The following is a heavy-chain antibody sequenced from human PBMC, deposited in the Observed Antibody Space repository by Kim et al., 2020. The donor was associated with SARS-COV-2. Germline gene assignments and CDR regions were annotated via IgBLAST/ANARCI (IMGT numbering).Heavy chain of an antibody. J-gene: IGHJ6*02. CDR2: ISYDGSNK. V-gene: IGHV3-30*18. D-gene: IGHD3-3*01. CDR1: GFTFSSYG. CDR3: AKDHVPRTSYGMDV. Sequence: GGSLRLSCAASGFTFSSYGMHWVRQAPGKGLEWVAVISYDGSNKYYADSVKGRFTISRDNSKNTLYLQMNSLRAEDTAVYYCAKDHVPRTSYGMDVWGQGTTVTVSS.